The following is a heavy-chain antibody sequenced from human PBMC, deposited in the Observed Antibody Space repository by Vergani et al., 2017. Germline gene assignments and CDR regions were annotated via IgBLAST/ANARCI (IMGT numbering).Heavy chain of an antibody. J-gene: IGHJ6*03. CDR2: TYFMSKWYN. V-gene: IGHV6-1*01. Sequence: QVQLHQSGPGLVKPSQTLSLTCAISGDRVSNKSAGWNWIRQSPSRGLEWLGRTYFMSKWYNDYAASVKSRMTINSDTSKNLFSLQLQSVTTEDTAVYYCASEDISLTVEGANYMDIWGKGTTVTVSS. D-gene: IGHD3-22*01. CDR3: ASEDISLTVEGANYMDI. CDR1: GDRVSNKSAG.